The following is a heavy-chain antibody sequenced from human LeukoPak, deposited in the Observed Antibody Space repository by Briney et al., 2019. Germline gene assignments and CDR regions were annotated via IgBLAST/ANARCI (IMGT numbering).Heavy chain of an antibody. CDR3: ARGHGGPSNWFDP. CDR2: IYFTGTT. J-gene: IGHJ5*02. V-gene: IGHV4-34*01. Sequence: SETLSLTCAVYGGSFSGYYWGWIRQPPGKGLEWIGSIYFTGTTYYNPSLKSRVTISVDTSKNHFSLKPSSVTAADTAMYYCARGHGGPSNWFDPWGQGTLVTVSS. D-gene: IGHD3-16*01. CDR1: GGSFSGYY.